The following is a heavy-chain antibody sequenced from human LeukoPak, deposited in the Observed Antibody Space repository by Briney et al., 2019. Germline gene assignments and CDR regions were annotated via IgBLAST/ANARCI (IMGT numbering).Heavy chain of an antibody. CDR3: ARHQWHYYYYMGV. Sequence: PSETLSLTCTVSGRSLSSSSYYWGWIRQPPGKGLERIGSIYYSGDTYYDPSLKSRRVTISVDTSKNQFSLRLSSVTAADTAVYYCARHQWHYYYYMGVWGKGSTVTVSS. V-gene: IGHV4-39*01. CDR1: GRSLSSSSYY. CDR2: IYYSGDT. J-gene: IGHJ6*03. D-gene: IGHD6-19*01.